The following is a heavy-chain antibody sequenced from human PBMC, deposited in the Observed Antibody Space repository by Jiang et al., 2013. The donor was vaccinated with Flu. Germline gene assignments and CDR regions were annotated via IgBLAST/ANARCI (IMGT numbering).Heavy chain of an antibody. CDR2: VSYHGIDK. Sequence: LVESGEAWSSLGRPGDFSCAASGFPFSSYAMQWVRQAPGKGLEWVAVVSYHGIDKDYADSVKGRFTVSRDNSKNTLYLQMNSLRAEDTAVYYCARVTYTRQTSDYWGQGTLVTVSS. J-gene: IGHJ4*02. V-gene: IGHV3-30*19. CDR3: ARVTYTRQTSDY. CDR1: GFPFSSYA. D-gene: IGHD1/OR15-1a*01.